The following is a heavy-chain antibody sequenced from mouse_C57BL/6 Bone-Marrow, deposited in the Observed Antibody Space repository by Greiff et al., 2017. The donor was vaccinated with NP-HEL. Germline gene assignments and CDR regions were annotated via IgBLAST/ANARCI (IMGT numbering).Heavy chain of an antibody. Sequence: QVQLQQPGAELVMPGASVKLSCKASGYTFTSYWMHWVKQRPGQGLEWIGEIDPSDSYTNYNQKFKGKSTLTVDKSSSTAYMQLSSLTSEDSAVYYCARGRFYYLDYWGQGTTLTVSS. CDR2: IDPSDSYT. V-gene: IGHV1-69*01. CDR3: ARGRFYYLDY. D-gene: IGHD2-3*01. CDR1: GYTFTSYW. J-gene: IGHJ2*01.